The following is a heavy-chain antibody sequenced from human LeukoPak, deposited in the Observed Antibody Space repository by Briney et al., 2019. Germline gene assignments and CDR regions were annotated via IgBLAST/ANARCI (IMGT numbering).Heavy chain of an antibody. D-gene: IGHD4-11*01. CDR2: IYSGGST. J-gene: IGHJ6*02. Sequence: GGSLRLSCAASGFTVSSNYMSWVRQAPGKGLEWVSVIYSGGSTYYADSVKGRFTISRHNSKNTLYLQMNSLRAEDTAVYYCAKGGSDYIIFYGMDVWGQGTTVTVSS. CDR1: GFTVSSNY. CDR3: AKGGSDYIIFYGMDV. V-gene: IGHV3-53*01.